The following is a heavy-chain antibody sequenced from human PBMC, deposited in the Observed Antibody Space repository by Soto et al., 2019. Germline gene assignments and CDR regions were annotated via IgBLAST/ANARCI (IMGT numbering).Heavy chain of an antibody. Sequence: PGESLKISCKGSGYSFTSYWISWVRQMPGKGLEWMGRIDPSDSYTNYSPSFQGHVTISADKSISTAYLQWSSLKASDTAMYYCAIRTRITMIVVVPNDAFDIWGQRTMVTVSS. D-gene: IGHD3-22*01. CDR3: AIRTRITMIVVVPNDAFDI. J-gene: IGHJ3*02. CDR2: IDPSDSYT. V-gene: IGHV5-10-1*01. CDR1: GYSFTSYW.